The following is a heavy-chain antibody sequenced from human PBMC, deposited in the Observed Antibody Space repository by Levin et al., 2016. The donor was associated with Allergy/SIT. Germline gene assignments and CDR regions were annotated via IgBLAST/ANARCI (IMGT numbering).Heavy chain of an antibody. Sequence: SVKVSCKASGGTFSSYAISWVRQAPGQGLEWMGGIIPIFGTANYAQKFQGRVTITADKSTSTAYMELSSLRSEDTAVYYCAEGRGYSYGYGYWGQGNPGHRLL. J-gene: IGHJ4*02. V-gene: IGHV1-69*06. D-gene: IGHD5-18*01. CDR3: AEGRGYSYGYGY. CDR2: IIPIFGTA. CDR1: GGTFSSYA.